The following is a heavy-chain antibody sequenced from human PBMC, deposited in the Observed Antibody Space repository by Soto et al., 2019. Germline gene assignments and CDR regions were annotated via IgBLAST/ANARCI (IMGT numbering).Heavy chain of an antibody. J-gene: IGHJ4*02. CDR1: GGSISRNSYY. D-gene: IGHD1-1*01. CDR2: IYYSGST. CDR3: ARHDWNGVDY. V-gene: IGHV4-39*01. Sequence: QMQLQESGPGLVKPSETLSLTCTVSGGSISRNSYYWGWIRQPPGKGLEWIGSIYYSGSTYYNPSLRSRVTISVDTSRNPFSLKLSSVTAAATAVYYCARHDWNGVDYWGQGTLVTVSS.